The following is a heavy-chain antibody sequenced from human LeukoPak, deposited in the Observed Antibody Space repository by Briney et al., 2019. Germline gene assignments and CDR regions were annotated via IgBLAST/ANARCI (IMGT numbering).Heavy chain of an antibody. Sequence: ASVKVSCKASGYTFTGYYMHWVRQAPGQGLEWMGWINPNSGGTNYAQKFQGRVTMTRDTSISTAYMGLSRLRSDDTAVYYCAKSAYCSSTSCYVHYMDVWGKGTTVTVSS. D-gene: IGHD2-2*01. CDR3: AKSAYCSSTSCYVHYMDV. J-gene: IGHJ6*03. V-gene: IGHV1-2*02. CDR2: INPNSGGT. CDR1: GYTFTGYY.